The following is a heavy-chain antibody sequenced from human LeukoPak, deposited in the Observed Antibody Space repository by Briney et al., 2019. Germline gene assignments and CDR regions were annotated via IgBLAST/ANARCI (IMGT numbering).Heavy chain of an antibody. V-gene: IGHV3-33*01. D-gene: IGHD4-17*01. CDR1: GFTFSSYG. J-gene: IGHJ4*02. Sequence: GRSLRLSCAASGFTFSSYGMHWVRQAPGKGLEWVAVIWYDGSNKYYADSVKGRFTISRDNSKNTLYLQMNSLRAEDTAVYYCARAPDYGDYGRYFDYWGQRTLVTVSS. CDR2: IWYDGSNK. CDR3: ARAPDYGDYGRYFDY.